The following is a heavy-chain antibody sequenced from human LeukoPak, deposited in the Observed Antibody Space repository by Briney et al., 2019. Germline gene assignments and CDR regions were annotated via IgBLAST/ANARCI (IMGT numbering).Heavy chain of an antibody. J-gene: IGHJ4*02. CDR1: GFTFSSYS. Sequence: GRSLRLSCAASGFTFSSYSMNWVRQAPGKGLEWVSYISSSSSTIYYADSVKGRFTISRDNAMNSLYLQMNSLRDEDTAVYYCARDLYYDSSGEDYWGQGTLVTVSS. CDR3: ARDLYYDSSGEDY. D-gene: IGHD3-22*01. V-gene: IGHV3-48*02. CDR2: ISSSSSTI.